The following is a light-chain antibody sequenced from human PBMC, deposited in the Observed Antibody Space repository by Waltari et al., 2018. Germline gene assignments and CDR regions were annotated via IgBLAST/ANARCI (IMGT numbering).Light chain of an antibody. CDR3: QQYSATPPT. J-gene: IGKJ1*01. Sequence: DIVMTQSPDSLAVSLGERATINCTSSQSVISSFNNKNSLTWFQQKAGEPPKLLIYWASTRESGVPDRFSGSGSGTDFTLTISGLQAEDVAVYYCQQYSATPPTFGQGTKVEIK. V-gene: IGKV4-1*01. CDR1: QSVISSFNNKNS. CDR2: WAS.